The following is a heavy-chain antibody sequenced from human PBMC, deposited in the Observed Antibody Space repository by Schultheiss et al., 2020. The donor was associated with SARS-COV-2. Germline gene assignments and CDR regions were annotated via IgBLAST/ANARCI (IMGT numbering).Heavy chain of an antibody. CDR2: VSWNGSRT. Sequence: GSLRLSCAASGFTFSSYGMHWVHQAPGKGLEWVSGVSWNGSRTHYADSVKGRFTISRDNSKNTLYLQMNSLRAEDTAVYYCAKGNDDDYGDYYAFDIWGQGTMVTVSS. V-gene: IGHV3-NL1*01. CDR1: GFTFSSYG. D-gene: IGHD4-17*01. CDR3: AKGNDDDYGDYYAFDI. J-gene: IGHJ3*02.